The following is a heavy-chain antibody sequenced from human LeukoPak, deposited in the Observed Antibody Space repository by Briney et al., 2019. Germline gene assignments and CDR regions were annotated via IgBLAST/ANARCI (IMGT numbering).Heavy chain of an antibody. J-gene: IGHJ4*02. V-gene: IGHV1-18*01. Sequence: ASVKVSCKASGYTFTSYGISWVRQAPGQGLEWMGWISAYNGNTNYAQKLQGRVTMTTDTSTSTAYMELRSLRSDDTAVYYCARGSYDYAWGSYRYNHNNFDYWGQGTLVTVSS. D-gene: IGHD3-16*02. CDR2: ISAYNGNT. CDR3: ARGSYDYAWGSYRYNHNNFDY. CDR1: GYTFTSYG.